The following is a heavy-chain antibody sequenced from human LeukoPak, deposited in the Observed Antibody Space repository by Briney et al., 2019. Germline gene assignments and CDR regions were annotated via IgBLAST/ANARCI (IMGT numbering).Heavy chain of an antibody. CDR1: GYTFTSYA. D-gene: IGHD6-19*01. CDR3: ARVTGSSGSLYYFDY. Sequence: ASVKVSCKASGYTFTSYAMHWVRQAPGQRLEWMGWSNAGNGNTKYSQEFQGRVTMTTDTPTSTAYMELRSLRSDDTAVYYCARVTGSSGSLYYFDYWGQGTLVTVSS. J-gene: IGHJ4*02. CDR2: SNAGNGNT. V-gene: IGHV1-3*02.